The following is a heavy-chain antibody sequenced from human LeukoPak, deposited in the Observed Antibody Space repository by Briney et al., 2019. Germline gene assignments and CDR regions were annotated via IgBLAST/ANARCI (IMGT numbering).Heavy chain of an antibody. J-gene: IGHJ5*02. CDR2: IYYSGST. CDR3: ARGFYAKT. D-gene: IGHD2/OR15-2a*01. CDR1: GGSISSTTYY. V-gene: IGHV4-39*07. Sequence: SETLSLTCSVSGGSISSTTYYWGWIRQPPGKGLEWIGYIYYSGSTNYNPSLKSRVTISVDTSKNQFSLKLSSVTAADTAVYYCARGFYAKTWGQGTLVTVSS.